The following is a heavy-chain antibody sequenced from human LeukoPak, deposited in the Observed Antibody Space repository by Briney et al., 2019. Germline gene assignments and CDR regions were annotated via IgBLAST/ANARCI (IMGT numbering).Heavy chain of an antibody. CDR3: ARDPYSGNYGNTYYYYMDV. J-gene: IGHJ6*03. Sequence: GGSLRLSCEASGFTLSSYNMNWVRQAPGKRLEWVSSVTSSSSYVFYADSVKGRFTISRDNAKNSLYLQMNSLTAEDTAVYYCARDPYSGNYGNTYYYYMDVWGKGTTVTISS. CDR2: VTSSSSYV. D-gene: IGHD1-26*01. CDR1: GFTLSSYN. V-gene: IGHV3-21*06.